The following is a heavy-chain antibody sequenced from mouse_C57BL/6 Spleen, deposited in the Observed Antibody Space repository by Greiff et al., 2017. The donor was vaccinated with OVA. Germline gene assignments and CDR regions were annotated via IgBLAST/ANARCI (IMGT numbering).Heavy chain of an antibody. D-gene: IGHD2-4*01. CDR1: GFTFSDYY. CDR2: INYDGSST. Sequence: EVKLQESEGGLVQPGSSMKLSCTASGFTFSDYYMAWVRQVPEKGLEWVANINYDGSSTYYLDSLKSRFIISRDNAKNILYRQMSSLKSEDTATYYCARGRIYYDYDAVYAMDYWGQGTSVTVSS. J-gene: IGHJ4*01. CDR3: ARGRIYYDYDAVYAMDY. V-gene: IGHV5-16*01.